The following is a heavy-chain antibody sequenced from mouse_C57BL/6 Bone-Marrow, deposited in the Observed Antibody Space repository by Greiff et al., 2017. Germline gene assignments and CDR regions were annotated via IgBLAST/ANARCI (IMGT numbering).Heavy chain of an antibody. CDR2: ISDGGSYT. Sequence: EVKLQESGGGLVKPGGSLKLSCAASGFTFSSYAMSWVRQTPEKRLEWVATISDGGSYTYYPDNVKGRFTISRDNAKNNLYLQMSHLQSEDTAMYYCARFGARAWFAYWGQGTLVTVSA. D-gene: IGHD3-1*01. CDR3: ARFGARAWFAY. CDR1: GFTFSSYA. V-gene: IGHV5-4*03. J-gene: IGHJ3*01.